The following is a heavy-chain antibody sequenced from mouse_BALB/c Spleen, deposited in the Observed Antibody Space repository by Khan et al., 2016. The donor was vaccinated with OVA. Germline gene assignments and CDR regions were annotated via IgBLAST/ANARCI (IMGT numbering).Heavy chain of an antibody. D-gene: IGHD2-12*01. V-gene: IGHV1-80*01. CDR2: IYPGDGNT. Sequence: VQLQQSGAELVRPGSSMKISCKASGYAFSNYWMNWVRQGPGQGLEWIGQIYPGDGNTNYNGKFKDKATLTADKSSSTAYMQLSSLISEDAAVXIRARSGDDVFAYWGQGTLVTVSA. CDR3: ARSGDDVFAY. CDR1: GYAFSNYW. J-gene: IGHJ3*01.